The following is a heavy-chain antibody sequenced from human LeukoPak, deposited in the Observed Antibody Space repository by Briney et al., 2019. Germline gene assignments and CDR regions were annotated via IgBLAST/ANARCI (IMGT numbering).Heavy chain of an antibody. J-gene: IGHJ3*02. Sequence: SETLSLTCTVSGGSISGNYWTWIRQPPGKGLDWIGFVYYNGNTSYNPSLKSRVTISVDTSENQFSLNLTSVTAADTAVYYCARARARWLQLDAFDIWGPGTMVTVSS. CDR2: VYYNGNT. V-gene: IGHV4-59*01. CDR1: GGSISGNY. CDR3: ARARARWLQLDAFDI. D-gene: IGHD5-24*01.